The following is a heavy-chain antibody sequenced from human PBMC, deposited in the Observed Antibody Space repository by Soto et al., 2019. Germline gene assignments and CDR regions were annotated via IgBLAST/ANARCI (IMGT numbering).Heavy chain of an antibody. V-gene: IGHV1-3*01. CDR1: GYTFTGYA. CDR2: INASNCNT. J-gene: IGHJ4*02. CDR3: ARDSRTPTYYFDY. Sequence: SVKVSCNASGYTFTGYAMHWVCQAPGQRLEWMGWINASNCNTKYSQKFQGRVTITRDTSASTAYMELSRLRSEDTAVYYCARDSRTPTYYFDYWRQGTLVAVT.